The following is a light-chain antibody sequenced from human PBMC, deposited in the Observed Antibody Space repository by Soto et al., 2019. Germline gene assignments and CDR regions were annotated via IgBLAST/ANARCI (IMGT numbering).Light chain of an antibody. Sequence: DIVMTQSPDSLAVYLGERATINCKSSQSLLYSSNNKNYLVWYQQKPGQPPKLLIYWASTRESGVPDRFSGSGSGTDFTLTISSLQAEDVAVYFCQQYYGIPYTFGQGTKLEIK. CDR2: WAS. J-gene: IGKJ2*01. CDR3: QQYYGIPYT. CDR1: QSLLYSSNNKNY. V-gene: IGKV4-1*01.